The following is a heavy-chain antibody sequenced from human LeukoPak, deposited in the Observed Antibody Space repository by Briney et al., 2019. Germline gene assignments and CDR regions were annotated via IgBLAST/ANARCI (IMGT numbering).Heavy chain of an antibody. V-gene: IGHV4-61*01. J-gene: IGHJ4*02. CDR1: GGSISSSSKY. CDR3: ARLGYCHGSHCLDDY. CDR2: IHYSGST. Sequence: SETLSLTCTVSGGSISSSSKYWSWVRQPPGKRLEWIGYIHYSGSTNYNPPLRSRVTISADTSKNQFSLRLRSVTAADTAVYFCARLGYCHGSHCLDDYWGQGALVTVSS. D-gene: IGHD2-21*02.